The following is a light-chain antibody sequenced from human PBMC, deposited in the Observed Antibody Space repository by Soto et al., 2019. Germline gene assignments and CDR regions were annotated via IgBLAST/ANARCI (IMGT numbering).Light chain of an antibody. V-gene: IGKV1-33*01. CDR2: DAS. CDR1: QDIRYF. J-gene: IGKJ2*01. CDR3: QQYDSLLYT. Sequence: DIQMTQSPSSLSASVGDRVTLTCQASQDIRYFLNWYQQKPGKAPKLLIYDASNLEIGVPSRFSGGGSGTEFTFTITSLQPEDVATYYCQQYDSLLYTFGQGPKVEI.